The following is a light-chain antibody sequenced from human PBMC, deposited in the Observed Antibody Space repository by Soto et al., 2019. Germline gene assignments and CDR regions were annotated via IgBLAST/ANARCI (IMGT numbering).Light chain of an antibody. V-gene: IGLV1-44*01. Sequence: QSALTQPPSASGTPGQRVTISCSGSRSNIGSNPVNWYEQPPGTAPKLLIDSNNQRPSGVPDRFAGSRSGTTASLAISGLQSEDEADDYCAAWDDSRYGLVFATGTKVTVL. J-gene: IGLJ1*01. CDR2: SNN. CDR1: RSNIGSNP. CDR3: AAWDDSRYGLV.